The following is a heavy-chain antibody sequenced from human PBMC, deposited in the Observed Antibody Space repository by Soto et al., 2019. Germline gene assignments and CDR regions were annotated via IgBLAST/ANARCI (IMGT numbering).Heavy chain of an antibody. D-gene: IGHD5-18*01. J-gene: IGHJ5*02. V-gene: IGHV4-34*01. CDR1: GGSFSGYY. CDR3: ARGKGIQLWLSGWYDGWFDP. CDR2: INHSGST. Sequence: SETLSLTCAVYGGSFSGYYWSWIRQPPGKGLEWIGEINHSGSTNYNPSLKSRVTISVDTSKNQFSLKLSSVTAADTAVYYCARGKGIQLWLSGWYDGWFDPWGQGTLVTVPQ.